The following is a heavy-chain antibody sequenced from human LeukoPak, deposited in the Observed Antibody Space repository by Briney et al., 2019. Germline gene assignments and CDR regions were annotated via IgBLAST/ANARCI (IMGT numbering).Heavy chain of an antibody. J-gene: IGHJ4*02. V-gene: IGHV1-18*01. CDR2: ISAYNNST. Sequence: ASVKVSCKASGYTFTSYGISWVRQAPGQGLEWLGWISAYNNSTNYAEKVQGRVTMTTDTSTSTVYMELKSLRSDDTAVYYCARTLGYDILTGYSPPDYWGQGTLVTVSS. D-gene: IGHD3-9*01. CDR1: GYTFTSYG. CDR3: ARTLGYDILTGYSPPDY.